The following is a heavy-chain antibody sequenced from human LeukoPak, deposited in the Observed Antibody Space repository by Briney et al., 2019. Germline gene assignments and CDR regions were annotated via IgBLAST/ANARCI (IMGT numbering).Heavy chain of an antibody. CDR1: GFTYCHDG. J-gene: IGHJ4*02. Sequence: GGSPRLSLAASGFTYCHDGVHRGPQAPGPGGGGGGGLWSDATEKYYGDAVKGRFTISRDNSRNTLYLQMNSLRAEDTAVYYCAKDAQRGFDYSNSLEYWGQGTLVTVSS. D-gene: IGHD4-11*01. CDR3: AKDAQRGFDYSNSLEY. CDR2: LWSDATEK. V-gene: IGHV3-33*06.